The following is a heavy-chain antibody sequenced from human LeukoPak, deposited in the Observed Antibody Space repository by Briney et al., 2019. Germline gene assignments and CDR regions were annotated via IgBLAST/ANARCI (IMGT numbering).Heavy chain of an antibody. Sequence: PSETLSLTCAVYGGSFSGYYWSWIRQTPGKGLAWIASIDYTGTTYYNPSFKSRVSISMDTSKNQFSLKLTSVTAADTAVFYCVKFKRRPRTYSYDYEFWGQGTLVTVSP. V-gene: IGHV4-34*01. D-gene: IGHD5-18*01. J-gene: IGHJ4*02. CDR3: VKFKRRPRTYSYDYEF. CDR2: IDYTGTT. CDR1: GGSFSGYY.